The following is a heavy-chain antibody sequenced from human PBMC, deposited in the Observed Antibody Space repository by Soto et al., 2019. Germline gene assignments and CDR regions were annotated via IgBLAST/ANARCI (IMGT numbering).Heavy chain of an antibody. J-gene: IGHJ6*02. Sequence: GGSLRLSCAASGFTFSSYSMNWVRQAPGKGLEWVSYISSSSSTIYYADSVKGRFTISRDNAKNSLYLQMNSLRDEDTAVYYCARMEFSGYDYPFYYYYYGMDVWGQGTTVTVS. CDR2: ISSSSSTI. D-gene: IGHD5-12*01. V-gene: IGHV3-48*02. CDR3: ARMEFSGYDYPFYYYYYGMDV. CDR1: GFTFSSYS.